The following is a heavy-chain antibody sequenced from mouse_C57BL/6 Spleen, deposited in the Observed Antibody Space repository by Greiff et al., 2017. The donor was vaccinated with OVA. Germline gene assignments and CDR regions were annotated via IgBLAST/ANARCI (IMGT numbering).Heavy chain of an antibody. Sequence: VQLKESGPELVKPGASVKMSCKASGYTFTDYNMHWVKQSHGKSLEWIGYINPNNGGTSYNQKFKGKATLTVNKSSSTAYMELRSLTSEDSAVYYCARPSPHYYAMDYWGQGTSVTVSS. CDR2: INPNNGGT. J-gene: IGHJ4*01. CDR3: ARPSPHYYAMDY. V-gene: IGHV1-22*01. CDR1: GYTFTDYN.